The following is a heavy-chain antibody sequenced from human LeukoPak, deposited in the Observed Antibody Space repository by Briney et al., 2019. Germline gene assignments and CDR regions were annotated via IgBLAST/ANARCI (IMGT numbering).Heavy chain of an antibody. CDR3: ARGSSTRNSYDFWSGYSNSDAFDI. CDR1: GFTFSSYS. D-gene: IGHD3-3*01. J-gene: IGHJ3*02. V-gene: IGHV3-21*01. CDR2: ISSSSSYI. Sequence: GGSLRLSCAASGFTFSSYSMNWVRQAPGKGLEWVSSISSSSSYIYYADSVKGRFTISRDNAKNSLYLQMNSLRAEDTAVYYCARGSSTRNSYDFWSGYSNSDAFDIWGQGTMVTVSS.